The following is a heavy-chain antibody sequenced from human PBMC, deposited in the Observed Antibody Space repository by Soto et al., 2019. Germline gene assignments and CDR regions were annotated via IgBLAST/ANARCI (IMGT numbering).Heavy chain of an antibody. CDR1: GFTLSSYW. V-gene: IGHV3-7*01. J-gene: IGHJ4*02. Sequence: EVQLVESGGDLVQPGGSLRLSCAASGFTLSSYWMSWVRQAPGKGLEWVANIKQDGSEKYYVDSVKGRFTISRDNAKNSLYLQMNSLRAEDTAVYYCGRSSRGAFDYLGQGILVTVSS. D-gene: IGHD6-13*01. CDR3: GRSSRGAFDY. CDR2: IKQDGSEK.